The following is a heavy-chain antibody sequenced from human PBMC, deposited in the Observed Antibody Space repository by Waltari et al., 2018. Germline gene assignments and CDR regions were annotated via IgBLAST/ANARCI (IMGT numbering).Heavy chain of an antibody. Sequence: QVQLRESGPGLVKPSATLDLTCSVSGASINNHNYQWGWIRQPPGKGLEWIGSISYNGGTYYDPSLKRRVVIFTDMARNRFSLRLSSVTAADAAVYYGAREVNGECRESLSSDFYGLDVWGQGTTVVVSS. CDR3: AREVNGECRESLSSDFYGLDV. CDR1: GASINNHNYQ. J-gene: IGHJ6*02. CDR2: ISYNGGT. V-gene: IGHV4-39*07. D-gene: IGHD3-10*01.